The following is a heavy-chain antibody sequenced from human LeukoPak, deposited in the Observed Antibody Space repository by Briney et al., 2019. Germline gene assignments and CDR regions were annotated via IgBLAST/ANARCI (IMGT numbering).Heavy chain of an antibody. CDR3: ARGRAAAPIWGDYYYYMDV. D-gene: IGHD2-2*01. V-gene: IGHV4-59*01. CDR2: IYYSGST. Sequence: PSETLSLTCTVSGGSISSYYWSWIRPPPGKGLEWIGYIYYSGSTNYNPSLKSRVTISVDTSKNQFSLKLSSVTAADTAVYYCARGRAAAPIWGDYYYYMDVWGKGTTVTVSS. J-gene: IGHJ6*03. CDR1: GGSISSYY.